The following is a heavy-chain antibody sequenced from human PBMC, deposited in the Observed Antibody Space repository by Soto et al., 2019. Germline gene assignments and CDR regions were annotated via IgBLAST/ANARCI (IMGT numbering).Heavy chain of an antibody. CDR2: INPSGGST. Sequence: GASVKVSCKASGCTFTSYYMHWVRQAPGQGLEWMGIINPSGGSTSYAQKFQGRVTMTRDTSTSTVYMELSSLRSEDTAVYYCARLTLGNYPPNFDYWGQGTLVTSPQ. CDR3: ARLTLGNYPPNFDY. CDR1: GCTFTSYY. V-gene: IGHV1-46*01. J-gene: IGHJ4*02. D-gene: IGHD7-27*01.